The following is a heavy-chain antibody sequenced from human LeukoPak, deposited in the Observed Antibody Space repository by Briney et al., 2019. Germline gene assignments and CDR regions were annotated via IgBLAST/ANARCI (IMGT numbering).Heavy chain of an antibody. V-gene: IGHV3-66*01. J-gene: IGHJ4*02. CDR2: IYSGGST. D-gene: IGHD3-16*02. CDR3: AKLRIYDYVWGSYRTTSPDFDY. CDR1: GFTVSSNY. Sequence: GGSLRLSCAASGFTVSSNYMSWVRQAPGKGLEWVSVIYSGGSTYYADSVKGRFTISRDNSKNTLYLQMNSLRAEDTAVYYCAKLRIYDYVWGSYRTTSPDFDYWGQGTLVTVSS.